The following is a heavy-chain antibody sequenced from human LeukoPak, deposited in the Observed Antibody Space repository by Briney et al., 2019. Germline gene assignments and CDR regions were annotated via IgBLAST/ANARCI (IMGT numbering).Heavy chain of an antibody. V-gene: IGHV4-4*09. Sequence: KSSETLSLTCTVSGGSISSSYWTWIRKPPGKGLEWIGYIYTSGSTDYNPSLKSRVTISVDTSKNQFSLKLTSVTAADTAMYYCARQIAAPGNYYYYMDVWGKGTTVTVSS. CDR2: IYTSGST. D-gene: IGHD6-13*01. CDR1: GGSISSSY. CDR3: ARQIAAPGNYYYYMDV. J-gene: IGHJ6*03.